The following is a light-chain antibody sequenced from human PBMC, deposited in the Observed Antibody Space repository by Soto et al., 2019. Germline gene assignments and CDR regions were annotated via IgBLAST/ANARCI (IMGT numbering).Light chain of an antibody. CDR3: QQGSNWPPT. CDR1: LSVSSY. CDR2: DAS. Sequence: EIVLTQSPATLSLTPGERATLSCRASLSVSSYLAWYQQKPGQVPRLLLYDASNRATGIPARFSGSGSGTDFTLTISSLEPEDFAVYYCQQGSNWPPTFGGGTKVDIK. V-gene: IGKV3-11*01. J-gene: IGKJ4*01.